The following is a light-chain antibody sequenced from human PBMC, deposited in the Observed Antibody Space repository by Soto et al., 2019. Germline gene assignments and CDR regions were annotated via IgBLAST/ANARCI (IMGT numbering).Light chain of an antibody. V-gene: IGLV1-40*01. J-gene: IGLJ1*01. CDR1: TSNIGAPYD. CDR3: QSYDISLHTYV. CDR2: GDN. Sequence: QSVLTQPPSGSGAPGQRVSISCTGSTSNIGAPYDVHWYQHLPGAAPKLLIYGDNNRPSGVPDRFSGSKSGTSASLSITSLQAEDEADYYCQSYDISLHTYVFGTGTKVTVL.